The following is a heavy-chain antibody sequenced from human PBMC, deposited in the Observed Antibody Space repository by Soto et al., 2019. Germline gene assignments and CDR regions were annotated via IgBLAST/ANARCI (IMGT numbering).Heavy chain of an antibody. CDR2: ISGSGGGT. D-gene: IGHD6-13*01. CDR3: ARDLRIAAEPFGAFDI. Sequence: EVQLLESGGGLVQPGGSLRLSCAASGFTFSRYAMSWVRQAPGKGLEWVSGISGSGGGTSYADSVKGRFTISRDNSKNTLYLQMNSLRAEDTAVYYCARDLRIAAEPFGAFDIWGQGTMVTVSS. V-gene: IGHV3-23*01. J-gene: IGHJ3*02. CDR1: GFTFSRYA.